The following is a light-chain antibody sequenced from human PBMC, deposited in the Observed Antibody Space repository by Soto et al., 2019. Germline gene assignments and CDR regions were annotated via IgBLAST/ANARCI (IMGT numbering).Light chain of an antibody. Sequence: QSVLTQPPSVSGAPGQRVTISCTGSSSNIGAGYDVHWYQQLPGTAPKLLIYGNSNRPSGVPDRFSGSKSGTSASLAITGLQAEDEADYYCQSYDNSLSGSWVSGGGTKLTVL. CDR3: QSYDNSLSGSWV. V-gene: IGLV1-40*01. J-gene: IGLJ3*02. CDR2: GNS. CDR1: SSNIGAGYD.